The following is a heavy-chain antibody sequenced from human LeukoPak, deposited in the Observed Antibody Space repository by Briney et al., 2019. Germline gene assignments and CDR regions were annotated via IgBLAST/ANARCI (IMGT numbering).Heavy chain of an antibody. CDR2: IYSGGST. CDR3: ASGLYGSGPSLDY. V-gene: IGHV3-66*01. CDR1: GFTVSSNY. Sequence: PGGSLRLSCAASGFTVSSNYMSWVRQAPGKGLEWVSVIYSGGSTYYADSVRGRFTISRDNSKNTLYLQMNSLRAEDTAVYYCASGLYGSGPSLDYWGQGTLVTVSS. J-gene: IGHJ4*02. D-gene: IGHD3-10*01.